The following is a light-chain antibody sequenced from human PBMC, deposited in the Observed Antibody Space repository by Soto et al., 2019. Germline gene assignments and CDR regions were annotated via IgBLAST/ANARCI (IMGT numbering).Light chain of an antibody. CDR1: QSFRGL. Sequence: EFVLTQSPVPLSLSQGARAILSGRASQSFRGLLAWYQQKPGQAPRLLIYDAYNRATGIPHRFSGSRSATDFSLPISSLETEDFASYYCQPRNNWPEITFGPVTKVHIK. CDR3: QPRNNWPEIT. V-gene: IGKV3-11*01. J-gene: IGKJ3*01. CDR2: DAY.